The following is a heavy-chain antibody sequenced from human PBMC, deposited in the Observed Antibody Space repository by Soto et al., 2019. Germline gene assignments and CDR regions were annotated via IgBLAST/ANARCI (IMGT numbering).Heavy chain of an antibody. D-gene: IGHD2-8*01. Sequence: GASVKVSCKASGFTFTSSAVQWVRQARGQRLEWIGWIVVGSGNTNYAQKFQERVTITRDMSTSTAYMGLSSLRSEDTAVYYCAADLCTDGVCYDHWGQGTLVTVSS. CDR2: IVVGSGNT. J-gene: IGHJ4*02. CDR3: AADLCTDGVCYDH. V-gene: IGHV1-58*01. CDR1: GFTFTSSA.